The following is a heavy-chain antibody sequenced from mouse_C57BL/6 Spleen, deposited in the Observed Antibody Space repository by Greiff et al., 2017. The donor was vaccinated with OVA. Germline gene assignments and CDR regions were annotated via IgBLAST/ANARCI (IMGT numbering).Heavy chain of an antibody. Sequence: QVQLQQPGAELVKPGASVKVSCKASGYTFTSYWMHWVKQRPGQGLEWIGRIHPSDSDTNYNQQFKGKATLTVDKSSSTAYMQLSSLTSEDSAVYYCAINPLYGKEAWFAYWGQGTLVTVSA. V-gene: IGHV1-74*01. CDR1: GYTFTSYW. J-gene: IGHJ3*01. CDR2: IHPSDSDT. CDR3: AINPLYGKEAWFAY. D-gene: IGHD2-1*01.